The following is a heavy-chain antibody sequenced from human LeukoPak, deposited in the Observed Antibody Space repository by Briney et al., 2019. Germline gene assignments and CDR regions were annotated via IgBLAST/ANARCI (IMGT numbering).Heavy chain of an antibody. V-gene: IGHV3-21*01. CDR3: ARGDRAGFDY. CDR1: GFTFSSYS. J-gene: IGHJ4*02. Sequence: GGSLRLSCAASGFTFSSYSMNWVRQAPGKGLEWVSSISSSGTYIHYADSLKGRFTISRDNAKNALYLQMNSLTAEDTAVYYCARGDRAGFDYWGQGTLVTVSS. CDR2: ISSSGTYI. D-gene: IGHD6-19*01.